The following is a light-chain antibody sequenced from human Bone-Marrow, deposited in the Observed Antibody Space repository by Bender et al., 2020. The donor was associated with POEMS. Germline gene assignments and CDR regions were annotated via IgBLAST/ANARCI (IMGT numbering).Light chain of an antibody. J-gene: IGLJ2*01. CDR2: DDT. Sequence: SYELTQPPSVSVSPGQTASITCSGDKLGTKYVCWYQQKPGQAPVVVVYDDTDRPSGIPERFSGSNSGNTATLTISGTQAMDEADYYCQAWDSSFVVFGGGTKLTVL. CDR3: QAWDSSFVV. V-gene: IGLV3-1*01. CDR1: KLGTKY.